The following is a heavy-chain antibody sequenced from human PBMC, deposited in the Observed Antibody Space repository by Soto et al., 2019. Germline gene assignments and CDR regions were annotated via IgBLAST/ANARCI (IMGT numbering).Heavy chain of an antibody. CDR2: ISSSGGRA. J-gene: IGHJ6*03. CDR3: SRASVGNYDFWRANNYYYYMDV. D-gene: IGHD3-3*01. CDR1: GFTFSRYA. V-gene: IGHV3-23*01. Sequence: GGSLRLSCAASGFTFSRYAMNWVRQAPGKGLEWVSAISSSGGRAYYADSVKGRFTNSRDKSTSTAYMELSSLRSEDTAVYYCSRASVGNYDFWRANNYYYYMDVWGKGTTVTVSS.